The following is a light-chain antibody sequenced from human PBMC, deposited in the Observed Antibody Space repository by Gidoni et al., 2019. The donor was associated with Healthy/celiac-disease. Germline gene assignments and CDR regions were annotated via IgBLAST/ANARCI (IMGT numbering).Light chain of an antibody. CDR3: QQSYRT. J-gene: IGKJ4*01. CDR1: QSISSY. CDR2: AAS. V-gene: IGKV1-39*01. Sequence: DIQMTQSPSSLSASVGDRVTITCRASQSISSYLNWYQQKPGKAPKLLIYAASSLQSGVPSRFSGSGSGTDFTLTISSLQPEDFATYYCQQSYRTFXGXTKVEIK.